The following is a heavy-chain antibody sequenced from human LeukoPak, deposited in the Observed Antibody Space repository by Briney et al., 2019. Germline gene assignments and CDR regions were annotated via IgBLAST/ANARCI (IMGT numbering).Heavy chain of an antibody. CDR2: IIPIFGTA. J-gene: IGHJ4*02. CDR3: ARAQKLGNTKFDGCLGY. D-gene: IGHD7-27*01. CDR1: GGTFSSYA. Sequence: ASVKVSCKASGGTFSSYAISWVRQAPGQGLEWMGGIIPIFGTANYAQKFQGRVTITRDTSASTAYMELSGLRSEDTAVYYCARAQKLGNTKFDGCLGYWGQGTLVTVSS. V-gene: IGHV1-69*05.